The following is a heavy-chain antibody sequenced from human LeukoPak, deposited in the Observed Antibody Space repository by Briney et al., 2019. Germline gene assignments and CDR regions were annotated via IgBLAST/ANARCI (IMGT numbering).Heavy chain of an antibody. CDR3: ARDERYDSSGYPF. CDR2: IYYSGST. J-gene: IGHJ4*02. D-gene: IGHD3-22*01. CDR1: GGSISSYY. Sequence: SETLSLTCTVSGGSISSYYWSWIRQPPGKGLEWIGYIYYSGSTNYNPSLKSRVTISVDTSNNQFSLKLSSVTAADTAVYYCARDERYDSSGYPFWGQGTLVTVSS. V-gene: IGHV4-59*01.